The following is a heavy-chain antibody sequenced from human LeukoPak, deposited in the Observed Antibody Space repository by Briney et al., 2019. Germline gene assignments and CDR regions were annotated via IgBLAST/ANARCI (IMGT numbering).Heavy chain of an antibody. CDR2: IYYSGST. D-gene: IGHD5-24*01. V-gene: IGHV4-59*11. CDR1: GGSISSHY. CDR3: ARSEDGYNIGYFDY. J-gene: IGHJ4*02. Sequence: SETLSLTCTVSGGSISSHYWSWIRQPPGEGLEWIGYIYYSGSTNYNPSLKSRVTISVDTSKNQFSLKLSSVTAADTAVYYCARSEDGYNIGYFDYWGQGTLVTVSS.